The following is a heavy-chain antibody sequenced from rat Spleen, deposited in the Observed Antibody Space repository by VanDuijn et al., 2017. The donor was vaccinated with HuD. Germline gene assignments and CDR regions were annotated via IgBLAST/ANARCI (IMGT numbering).Heavy chain of an antibody. D-gene: IGHD4-1*01. V-gene: IGHV5-20*01. CDR2: ISFSGGTT. Sequence: EMQLVESGGDLVQPGRSLKLSCAASGPTFSDYDMAWVRQAPTKGLEWVASISFSGGTTYNRDSVKGRFTVSRDDAKSTLYLQMDSLRSEDTATYYCTTYGGLRNWFAYWGQGVMVTVSS. J-gene: IGHJ2*01. CDR1: GPTFSDYD. CDR3: TTYGGLRNWFAY.